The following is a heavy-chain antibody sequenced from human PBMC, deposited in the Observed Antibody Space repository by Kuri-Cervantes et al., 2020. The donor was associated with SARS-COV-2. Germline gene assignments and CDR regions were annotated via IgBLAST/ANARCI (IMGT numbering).Heavy chain of an antibody. V-gene: IGHV1-46*01. CDR2: INPSGGST. CDR3: ARDLHKADWGYGSGSYYNAKGSFQH. D-gene: IGHD3-10*01. J-gene: IGHJ1*01. Sequence: GGSLRLSCKASGYTFTSYYMHWVRQAPGQGLEWMGIINPSGGSTSYAQKFQGRVTMTRDTSTSTVYMELSSLRSEDTAVYYCARDLHKADWGYGSGSYYNAKGSFQHWGQGTLVTVSS. CDR1: GYTFTSYY.